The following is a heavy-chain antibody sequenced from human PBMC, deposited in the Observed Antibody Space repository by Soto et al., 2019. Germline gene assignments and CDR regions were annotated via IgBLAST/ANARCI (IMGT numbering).Heavy chain of an antibody. Sequence: PGGSLRFSCAASGFTFSDYYMSWIRQAPGKGLEWVSYISSSGSTIYYADSVKGRFTISRDNAKNSLYLQMNSLRAEDTAVYYCAKDYLGVIPTNFDYWGQGTLVTVSS. CDR3: AKDYLGVIPTNFDY. CDR2: ISSSGSTI. CDR1: GFTFSDYY. J-gene: IGHJ4*02. V-gene: IGHV3-11*01. D-gene: IGHD2-21*01.